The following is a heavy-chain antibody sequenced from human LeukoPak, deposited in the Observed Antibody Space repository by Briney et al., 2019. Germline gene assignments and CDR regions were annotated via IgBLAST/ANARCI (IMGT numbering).Heavy chain of an antibody. D-gene: IGHD3-22*01. V-gene: IGHV3-30*07. Sequence: GGSLRLSCAASGFTFSSYAMHWVRQAPGKGLEWVAVISYDGSNKYYADSVKGRFTISRDNSKNTLYLQMNSLRAEDTAVYYCARGLARVYYYDDSPLGYWGQGTLVTVSS. CDR1: GFTFSSYA. J-gene: IGHJ4*02. CDR3: ARGLARVYYYDDSPLGY. CDR2: ISYDGSNK.